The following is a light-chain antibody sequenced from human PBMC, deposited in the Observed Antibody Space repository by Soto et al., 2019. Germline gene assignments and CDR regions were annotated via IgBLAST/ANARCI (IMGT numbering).Light chain of an antibody. V-gene: IGKV1-6*01. CDR3: LQDYSYPRT. J-gene: IGKJ1*01. CDR1: QGIRDE. Sequence: AIQMTQSPSSLSASVGDRVTITCRASQGIRDELGWYQQKPGKAPTLLIYSASSLQSGVPSRFSGSGSGTDFTLTISSLQPEDFATYYCLQDYSYPRTFGQGTKVEIK. CDR2: SAS.